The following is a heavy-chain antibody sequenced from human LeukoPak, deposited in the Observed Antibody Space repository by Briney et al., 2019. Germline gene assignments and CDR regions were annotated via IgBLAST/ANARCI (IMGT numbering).Heavy chain of an antibody. CDR3: ARGNGSARGEGYMDV. D-gene: IGHD3-10*01. V-gene: IGHV4-30-2*01. Sequence: SETLSLTCAVSGGSISSGGYSWSWIRQPPGKGLEWIGYIYHSGSTYYNPSLKSRVTISVDTSKNQFSLKLSSVTAADTAVYYCARGNGSARGEGYMDVWGKGTTVTVSS. CDR1: GGSISSGGYS. CDR2: IYHSGST. J-gene: IGHJ6*03.